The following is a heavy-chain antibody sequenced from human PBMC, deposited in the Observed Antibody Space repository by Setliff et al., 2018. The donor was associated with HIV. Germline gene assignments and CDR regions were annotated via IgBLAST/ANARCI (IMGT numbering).Heavy chain of an antibody. CDR3: ARLSDTAMASFDS. V-gene: IGHV4-59*08. CDR1: GGSISTYH. J-gene: IGHJ4*02. Sequence: PSETLSLTCSVSGGSISTYHWSWIRQPPGKGLEWIGYIYKSGSTNYSPSLKSRVTISPGTSKNQFSQKLTSVTAADTAVYYCARLSDTAMASFDSWGQGILVTVSS. CDR2: IYKSGST. D-gene: IGHD5-18*01.